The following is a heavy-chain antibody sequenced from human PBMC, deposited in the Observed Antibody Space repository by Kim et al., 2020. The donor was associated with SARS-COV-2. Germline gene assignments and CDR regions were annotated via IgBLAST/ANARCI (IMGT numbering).Heavy chain of an antibody. J-gene: IGHJ4*02. CDR3: ARGVDY. V-gene: IGHV4-34*01. Sequence: INESGTTNYNPSLKSRVVMSVDTSRHQFSLRLTSVTAADTAVYYCARGVDYWGQGTVVAVSP. CDR2: INESGTT.